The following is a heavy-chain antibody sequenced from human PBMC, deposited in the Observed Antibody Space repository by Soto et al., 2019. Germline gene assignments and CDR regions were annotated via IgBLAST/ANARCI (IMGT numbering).Heavy chain of an antibody. CDR1: GFTFSSYW. CDR2: IKQDGSEK. D-gene: IGHD5-12*01. V-gene: IGHV3-7*01. CDR3: ARVNTGYSGYDWYYYYYMDV. J-gene: IGHJ6*03. Sequence: GGSLRLSCAASGFTFSSYWMSWVRQAPGKGLEWVANIKQDGSEKYYVDSVKGRFTISRDNAKNSLYLQMNSLRAEDTAVYYCARVNTGYSGYDWYYYYYMDVWGKGTTVTVSS.